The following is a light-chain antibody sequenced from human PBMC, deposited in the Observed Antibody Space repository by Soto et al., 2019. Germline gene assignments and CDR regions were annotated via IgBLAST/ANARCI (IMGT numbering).Light chain of an antibody. CDR2: AAS. CDR1: ESLNRH. Sequence: DIQMTQSPSSLSASVGDRVTITCRASESLNRHLNWYQQKPGKAPKLLIYAASSLQNGVPSRFSGSGSGTDFTLTISNLQPENFATYYCQQSYSTLSITFGQGTRLEIK. J-gene: IGKJ5*01. V-gene: IGKV1-39*01. CDR3: QQSYSTLSIT.